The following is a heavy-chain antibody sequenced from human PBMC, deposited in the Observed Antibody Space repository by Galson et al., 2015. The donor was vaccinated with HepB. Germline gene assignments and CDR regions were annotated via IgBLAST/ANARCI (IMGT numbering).Heavy chain of an antibody. Sequence: SLRLSCAAFGFTFDDYAMHWVRHAPGKGLEWVSGISWNSGGIAYADSVKGRFTISRDNAKNSLYLQMNSLRAEDTAFYYCARLLWFGESYDAFDIWGQGTMVTVSS. V-gene: IGHV3-9*01. D-gene: IGHD3-10*01. CDR2: ISWNSGGI. CDR1: GFTFDDYA. J-gene: IGHJ3*02. CDR3: ARLLWFGESYDAFDI.